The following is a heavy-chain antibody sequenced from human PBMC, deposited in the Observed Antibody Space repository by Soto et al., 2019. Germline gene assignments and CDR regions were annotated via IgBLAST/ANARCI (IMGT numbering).Heavy chain of an antibody. CDR2: IYYSGST. CDR1: GGSVSSGSYY. Sequence: PSETLSLTCTVSGGSVSSGSYYWSWIRQPPGKGLEWIGYIYYSGSTNYNPSLKSRVTISVDTSKNQFSLKLSSVTAADTAVYYCARARLLNPVDYWGQGTLVTVSS. V-gene: IGHV4-61*01. J-gene: IGHJ4*02. D-gene: IGHD6-25*01. CDR3: ARARLLNPVDY.